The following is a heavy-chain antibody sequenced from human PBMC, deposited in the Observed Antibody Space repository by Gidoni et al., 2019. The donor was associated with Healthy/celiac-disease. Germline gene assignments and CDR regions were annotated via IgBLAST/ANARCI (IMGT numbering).Heavy chain of an antibody. CDR2: IYYSGST. V-gene: IGHV4-39*01. J-gene: IGHJ5*02. Sequence: QLQLQESGPGLVKPSETLSLTCTVSGGPISSSSYYWGWIRQPPGKGLEWIGSIYYSGSTYYNPSLKSRVTISVDTSKNQFSLKLSSVTAADTAVYYCARPKAMVKGSGWFDPWGQGTLVTVSS. D-gene: IGHD5-18*01. CDR3: ARPKAMVKGSGWFDP. CDR1: GGPISSSSYY.